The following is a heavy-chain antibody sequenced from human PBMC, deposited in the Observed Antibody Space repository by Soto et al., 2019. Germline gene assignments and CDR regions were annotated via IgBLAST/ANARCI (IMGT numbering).Heavy chain of an antibody. CDR1: GFSLSNSGVG. CDR3: AHSLSLQYYDSSGYYAPMYWYFDL. Sequence: QITLKESGPTLVKPTQTLTLTCTFSGFSLSNSGVGVGWIRQPPGKALEWLALIYWDDDKRYSPSLKSRLTINKDNSKNQVVLTMTNMDPVDTATYYCAHSLSLQYYDSSGYYAPMYWYFDLWGRGTLVTVSS. CDR2: IYWDDDK. V-gene: IGHV2-5*02. D-gene: IGHD3-22*01. J-gene: IGHJ2*01.